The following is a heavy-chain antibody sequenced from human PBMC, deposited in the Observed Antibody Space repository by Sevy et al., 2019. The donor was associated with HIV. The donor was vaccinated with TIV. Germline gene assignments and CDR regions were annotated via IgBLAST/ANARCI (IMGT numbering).Heavy chain of an antibody. V-gene: IGHV3-21*01. Sequence: GGSLRLSCAASGFTFSSYSMNWVCQAPGKGLEWVSSISSSSSYIYYADSVKGRFTISRDNAKNSLYLQMNSLRAEDTAVYYCARELRGSSWHDYWGQGTLVTVSS. CDR3: ARELRGSSWHDY. J-gene: IGHJ4*02. CDR2: ISSSSSYI. CDR1: GFTFSSYS. D-gene: IGHD6-13*01.